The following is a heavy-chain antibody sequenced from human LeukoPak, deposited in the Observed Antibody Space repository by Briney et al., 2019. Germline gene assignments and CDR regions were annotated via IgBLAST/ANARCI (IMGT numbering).Heavy chain of an antibody. CDR3: ASLARGYYFDY. CDR1: GFTVSSNY. J-gene: IGHJ4*02. V-gene: IGHV3-53*01. CDR2: IYSGGST. Sequence: GGSLTLSCAASGFTVSSNYMSWVRQAPGKGLEWVSLIYSGGSTYYADSVKGRFTISRDNSKNTLSLQMNSLRAEDTAVYHCASLARGYYFDYWGQGTLVTVSS. D-gene: IGHD2-15*01.